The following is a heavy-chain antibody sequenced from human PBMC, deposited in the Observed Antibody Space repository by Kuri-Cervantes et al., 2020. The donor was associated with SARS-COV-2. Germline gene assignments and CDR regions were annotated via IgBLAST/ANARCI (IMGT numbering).Heavy chain of an antibody. V-gene: IGHV4-39*07. D-gene: IGHD5-18*01. CDR3: ARLGGYRSGYNWFDP. CDR1: GGSISSSSYY. Sequence: SETLSLTCTVSGGSISSSSYYWGWIRQPPGKGLEWIGSIYHSGSTYYNPSLKSRVTISVDPSKAQFSLNLISVTAADTAVYYCARLGGYRSGYNWFDPWGQGTLVTVSS. J-gene: IGHJ5*02. CDR2: IYHSGST.